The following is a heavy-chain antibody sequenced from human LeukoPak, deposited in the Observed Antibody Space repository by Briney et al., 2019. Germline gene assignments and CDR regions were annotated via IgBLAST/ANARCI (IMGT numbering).Heavy chain of an antibody. D-gene: IGHD3-10*01. Sequence: PGRSLRLSCAASGFTFSSYAMHWVRQAPGKGLEWVSSISSSSSYIYYADSVKGRFTISRDNAKNSLYLQMNSLRAEDTAVYYCARDGFGELDYWGQGTLVTVSS. V-gene: IGHV3-21*01. CDR3: ARDGFGELDY. CDR1: GFTFSSYA. CDR2: ISSSSSYI. J-gene: IGHJ4*02.